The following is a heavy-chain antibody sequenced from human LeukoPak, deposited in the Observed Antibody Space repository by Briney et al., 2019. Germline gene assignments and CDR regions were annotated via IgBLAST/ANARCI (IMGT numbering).Heavy chain of an antibody. CDR3: ARAMDYYYYYYIDV. V-gene: IGHV3-11*04. CDR2: ISSSGSNI. CDR1: GFTFSDYY. Sequence: GGSLRLSCAASGFTFSDYYMSWIRQAPGKGLEWVSNISSSGSNIYYADSVKGRFTISRDNAKNSLYLQMNSLRAEDTAMYYCARAMDYYYYYYIDVWGKGTTVTVSS. D-gene: IGHD3-10*01. J-gene: IGHJ6*03.